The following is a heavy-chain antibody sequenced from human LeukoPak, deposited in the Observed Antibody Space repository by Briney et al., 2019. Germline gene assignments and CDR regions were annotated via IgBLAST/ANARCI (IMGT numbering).Heavy chain of an antibody. Sequence: GGSLRLSCAASGFTFSDYSMSWIRQAPGKGLEWVSYIRSSGNTIYYADSVKGRFTISRDNPGNVVYLQMDSLRAEDSAVYYCTRVAQSGPTGWFDPWGQGTLVTVSS. CDR2: IRSSGNTI. D-gene: IGHD1-1*01. V-gene: IGHV3-11*04. J-gene: IGHJ5*02. CDR1: GFTFSDYS. CDR3: TRVAQSGPTGWFDP.